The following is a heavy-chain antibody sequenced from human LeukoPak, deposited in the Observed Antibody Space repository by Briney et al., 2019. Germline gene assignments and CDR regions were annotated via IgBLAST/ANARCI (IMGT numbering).Heavy chain of an antibody. D-gene: IGHD3-16*02. CDR2: ISAYNGNT. CDR3: ARDQRARLGELSLKYYGMDV. CDR1: GYTFTSYG. Sequence: ASVKVSCKASGYTFTSYGISWVRQAPGQGLEWMGWISAYNGNTNYAQKLQGRVTMTTDTSTSTAYMELRSLRSDDTAVYYCARDQRARLGELSLKYYGMDVWGQGTTVTVSS. V-gene: IGHV1-18*01. J-gene: IGHJ6*02.